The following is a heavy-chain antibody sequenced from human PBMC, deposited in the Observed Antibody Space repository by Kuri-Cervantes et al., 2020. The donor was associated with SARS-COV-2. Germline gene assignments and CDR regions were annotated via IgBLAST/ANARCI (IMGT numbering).Heavy chain of an antibody. J-gene: IGHJ4*02. V-gene: IGHV3-30-3*02. CDR2: ISYDGSNK. D-gene: IGHD3-3*01. CDR3: ARGGGYDFWSGFDY. CDR1: GFMFTTYA. Sequence: GESLKISCEGSGFMFTTYAMHWVRQAPGKGLEWVAVISYDGSNKYYADSVKGRFTISRDNSKNTLYLQMNSLRAEDTAVYYCARGGGYDFWSGFDYWGQGTLVTVSS.